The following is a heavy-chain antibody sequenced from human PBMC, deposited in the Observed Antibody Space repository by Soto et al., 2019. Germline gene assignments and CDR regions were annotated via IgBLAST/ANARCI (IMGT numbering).Heavy chain of an antibody. D-gene: IGHD5-18*01. CDR1: GFTFSTYA. V-gene: IGHV3-23*01. CDR2: ISASGGST. CDR3: AKVGFPYSYGYLFEY. J-gene: IGHJ4*02. Sequence: PGGSLRLSCAASGFTFSTYAMTWVRQAPGKGLEWVSAISASGGSTYYADSVKGRFTISRDNSKNTLYLQMNSLRVEDTAVYYCAKVGFPYSYGYLFEYWGQGTLVTVAS.